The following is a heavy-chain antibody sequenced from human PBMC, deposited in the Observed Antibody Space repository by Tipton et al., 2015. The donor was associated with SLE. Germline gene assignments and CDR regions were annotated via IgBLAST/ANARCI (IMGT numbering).Heavy chain of an antibody. CDR2: IYYSGST. J-gene: IGHJ4*02. Sequence: TLSLTCTVSGGSISSSSYYWGWIRQPPGKGLEWIGSIYYSGSTYYNPSLKSRVTISVDTSKNQFSLKLSSVTAADTAVYYCARGGSGSSRTEFDYWGQGTLVTVSS. CDR1: GGSISSSSYY. D-gene: IGHD1-26*01. CDR3: ARGGSGSSRTEFDY. V-gene: IGHV4-39*07.